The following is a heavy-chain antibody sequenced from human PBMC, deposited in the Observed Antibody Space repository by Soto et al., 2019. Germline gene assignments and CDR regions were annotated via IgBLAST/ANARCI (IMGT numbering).Heavy chain of an antibody. V-gene: IGHV1-69*13. D-gene: IGHD6-13*01. J-gene: IGHJ6*02. CDR1: GGTFSSYA. CDR3: ASPAGASSGYYYGMDV. Sequence: SVKVSCKASGGTFSSYAISWVRQAPGQGLEWMGGIIPIFGTANYAQKFQGRVTITADESTSTAYMELSSLRSEDTAVYYCASPAGASSGYYYGMDVWGQGTTVTVSS. CDR2: IIPIFGTA.